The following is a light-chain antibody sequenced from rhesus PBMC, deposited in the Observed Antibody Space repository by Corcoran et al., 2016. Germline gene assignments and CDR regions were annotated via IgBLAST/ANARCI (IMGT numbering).Light chain of an antibody. CDR1: QSVSSY. V-gene: IGKV3-24*04. CDR3: LQSSNWPRT. CDR2: GTS. J-gene: IGKJ1*01. Sequence: EIVMTQSPATLALSPGERATLSCRSSQSVSSYLAWYQQKHGQAPRHLIYGTSSRATGIPARFSGSGSGTEFTLTLRSLEPEEVGVYFFLQSSNWPRTFGQGTKVEIQ.